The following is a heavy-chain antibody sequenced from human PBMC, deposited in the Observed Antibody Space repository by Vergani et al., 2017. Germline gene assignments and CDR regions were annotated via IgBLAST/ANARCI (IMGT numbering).Heavy chain of an antibody. CDR2: ISSSSSYI. V-gene: IGHV3-21*01. CDR1: GFTFSSYA. Sequence: EVQLLESGGGLVQPGGSLRLSCAASGFTFSSYAMSWVRQAPGKGLEWVSSISSSSSYIYYADSVKGRFTISRDNAKNSLYLQMNSLRAEDTAVYYCARPQVVGANNWFDPWGQGTLVTVPS. J-gene: IGHJ5*02. CDR3: ARPQVVGANNWFDP. D-gene: IGHD2-15*01.